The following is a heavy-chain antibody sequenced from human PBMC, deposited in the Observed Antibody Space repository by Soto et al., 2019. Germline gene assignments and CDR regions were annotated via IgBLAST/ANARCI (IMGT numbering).Heavy chain of an antibody. CDR1: GFSLDTSGVG. CDR2: IYWDDDQ. J-gene: IGHJ4*02. Sequence: QITLKESGPTLVKPTQTLTLTCTFSGFSLDTSGVGVGWIRQSPGEALEWLGVIYWDDDQRYSPALRNRLTITKDTSKNQVVLTMTDMNPVDAGTYYCARRRIYKGYDSWGQGTLVTVSS. D-gene: IGHD1-20*01. CDR3: ARRRIYKGYDS. V-gene: IGHV2-5*02.